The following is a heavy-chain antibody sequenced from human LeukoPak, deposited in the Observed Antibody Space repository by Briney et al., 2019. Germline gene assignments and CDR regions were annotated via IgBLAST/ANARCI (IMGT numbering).Heavy chain of an antibody. Sequence: GASVKVSCKASGYTFTSYDINWVRQATGQGLEWMGWMNPNSGNTGYAQKFQGRVTMTRNTSISTAYMELSSLRSEDTAVYYCASSIAVAGTGLDYWGQGTLVTVSS. CDR3: ASSIAVAGTGLDY. CDR1: GYTFTSYD. J-gene: IGHJ4*02. V-gene: IGHV1-8*01. D-gene: IGHD6-19*01. CDR2: MNPNSGNT.